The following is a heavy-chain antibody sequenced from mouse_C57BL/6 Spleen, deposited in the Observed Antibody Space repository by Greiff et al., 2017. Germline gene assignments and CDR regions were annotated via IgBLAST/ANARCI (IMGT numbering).Heavy chain of an antibody. J-gene: IGHJ1*03. D-gene: IGHD2-4*01. CDR1: GYTFTSYW. CDR2: IDPSDSYT. Sequence: QVQLQQPGAELVMPGASVKLSCKASGYTFTSYWMHWVKQRPGQGLEWIGEIDPSDSYTNYNQKFKGKSTLTVDKSSSTAYMQLSSLTSADSAVYYCARYYDYDGGYFDVWGTGTTVTVSS. V-gene: IGHV1-69*01. CDR3: ARYYDYDGGYFDV.